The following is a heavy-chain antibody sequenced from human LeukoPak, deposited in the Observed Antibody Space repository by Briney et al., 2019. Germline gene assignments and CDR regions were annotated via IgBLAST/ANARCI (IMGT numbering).Heavy chain of an antibody. Sequence: GGSLKLSCAASGFTFSRSWMTWVRQTPGKGLQWVANIKEDGSEKYYVDSVKGRFTISRDNAKNSLNLQMNSLRAEDTAVYYCATDVGADWGQGTLVTVSS. J-gene: IGHJ4*02. V-gene: IGHV3-7*01. CDR1: GFTFSRSW. CDR3: ATDVGAD. CDR2: IKEDGSEK.